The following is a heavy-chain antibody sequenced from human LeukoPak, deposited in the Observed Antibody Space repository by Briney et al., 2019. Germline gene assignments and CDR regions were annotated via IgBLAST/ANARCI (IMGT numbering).Heavy chain of an antibody. V-gene: IGHV3-7*03. Sequence: GGSLRLSCAASGFSFTTYWMSWVRQAPGKGLEWVANIKQDGTEKYYVDSVKGRFTISRENAKNSLYLQMNSLRAEDTAVYYCATRSSTGNTKFDSWGQGTLVTVSS. CDR3: ATRSSTGNTKFDS. CDR2: IKQDGTEK. CDR1: GFSFTTYW. D-gene: IGHD1-1*01. J-gene: IGHJ4*02.